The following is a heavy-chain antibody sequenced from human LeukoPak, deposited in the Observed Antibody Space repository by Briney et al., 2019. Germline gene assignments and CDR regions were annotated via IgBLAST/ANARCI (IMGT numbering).Heavy chain of an antibody. CDR2: INPNSGGT. D-gene: IGHD2-8*01. V-gene: IGHV1-2*02. CDR1: GYTFTGYY. Sequence: VSVKVSCKASGYTFTGYYMHWVRQAPGQGLEWMGWINPNSGGTNYAQKFQGRVTMTRDTSISTAYMELSRLRSDDTAVYYCASRYCTNGVCFPWGQGTLVTVSS. J-gene: IGHJ5*02. CDR3: ASRYCTNGVCFP.